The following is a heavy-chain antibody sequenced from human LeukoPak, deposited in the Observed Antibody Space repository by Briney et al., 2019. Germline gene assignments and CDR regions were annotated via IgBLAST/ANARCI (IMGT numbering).Heavy chain of an antibody. CDR2: ISGSGGST. CDR3: AKDTPKYCSGGSCYYAYYFDY. Sequence: GGSLRLSCAASGFTFSSYATSWVRQAPGKGLEWVSAISGSGGSTYYADSVKGRFTISRDNSKNTLYLQMNSLRAEDTAVYYCAKDTPKYCSGGSCYYAYYFDYWGQGTLVTVSS. J-gene: IGHJ4*02. CDR1: GFTFSSYA. D-gene: IGHD2-15*01. V-gene: IGHV3-23*01.